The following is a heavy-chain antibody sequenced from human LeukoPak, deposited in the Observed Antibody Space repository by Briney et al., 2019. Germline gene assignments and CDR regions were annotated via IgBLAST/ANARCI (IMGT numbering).Heavy chain of an antibody. CDR3: ARNGYYSADY. J-gene: IGHJ4*02. D-gene: IGHD4-17*01. V-gene: IGHV4-39*07. CDR1: GGSISSSSYY. Sequence: SETLSLTCTVSGGSISSSSYYWGWIRQPPGKGLEWIGSIYYSGSTYYNPSLKSRVTISVDTSKNQFSLKLSSVTAADTAVYYCARNGYYSADYWGQGTLVTVSS. CDR2: IYYSGST.